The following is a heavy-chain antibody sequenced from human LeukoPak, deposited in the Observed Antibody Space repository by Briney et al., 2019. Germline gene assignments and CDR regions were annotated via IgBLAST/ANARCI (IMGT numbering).Heavy chain of an antibody. V-gene: IGHV3-66*01. Sequence: GGSLRLSCAASGFTVSSNYMSWIRQAPGKGLEWVSVIYSGGSTYYADSVKGRFTISRDNSKNTLYLQMNSLRAEDTAVYYCARDSSNYYFDYWGQGTLVTVSS. CDR3: ARDSSNYYFDY. CDR1: GFTVSSNY. CDR2: IYSGGST. J-gene: IGHJ4*02. D-gene: IGHD4-11*01.